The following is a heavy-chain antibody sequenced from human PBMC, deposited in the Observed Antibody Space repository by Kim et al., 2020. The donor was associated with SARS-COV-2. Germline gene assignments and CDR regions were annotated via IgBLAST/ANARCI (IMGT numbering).Heavy chain of an antibody. Sequence: SETLSLTCTVSGGAVSSDADYWSWIRQPPGMGLEWVGRIYISGTTNDNPSLKSRVTISLYTSKNQFSLKLTSVTAAATAVYYCAREFRTWGQVTLGTISS. CDR2: IYISGTT. D-gene: IGHD1-7*01. V-gene: IGHV4-61*08. CDR3: AREFRT. J-gene: IGHJ4*02. CDR1: GGAVSSDADY.